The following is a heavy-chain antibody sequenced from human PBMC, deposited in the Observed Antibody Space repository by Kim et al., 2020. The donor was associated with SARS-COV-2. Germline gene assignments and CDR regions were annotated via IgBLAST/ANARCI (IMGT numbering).Heavy chain of an antibody. CDR2: IYTSGST. D-gene: IGHD2-2*01. Sequence: SETLSPTCTVSGGSISSYYWSWIRQPAGKGLEWIGRIYTSGSTNYNPSLKSRVTMSVDTSKNQFSLKLSSVTAADTAVYYCARVVGVVPAARNWFDPWGQGTLVTVSS. J-gene: IGHJ5*02. CDR1: GGSISSYY. CDR3: ARVVGVVPAARNWFDP. V-gene: IGHV4-4*07.